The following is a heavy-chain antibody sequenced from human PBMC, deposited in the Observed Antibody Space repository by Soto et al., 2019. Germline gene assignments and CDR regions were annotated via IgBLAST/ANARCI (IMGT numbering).Heavy chain of an antibody. CDR2: MRNSASTT. D-gene: IGHD1-26*01. CDR3: ARGGVGTTGSFDF. J-gene: IGHJ4*02. Sequence: VQVLQSGGGLVQTGGSLRLSCSVSGFTFEAFTMSWVRQAPGKGLEWVSSMRNSASTTYYADSVRGRFSISRDNSKNTLYLQTNSLRVEDTATYYCARGGVGTTGSFDFWGQGTLVAVSS. CDR1: GFTFEAFT. V-gene: IGHV3-23*01.